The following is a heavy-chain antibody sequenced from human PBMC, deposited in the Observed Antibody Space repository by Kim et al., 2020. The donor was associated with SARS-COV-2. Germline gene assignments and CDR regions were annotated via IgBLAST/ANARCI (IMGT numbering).Heavy chain of an antibody. D-gene: IGHD2-15*01. CDR1: GFTFNTYA. Sequence: GGSLRLSCAASGFTFNTYAMHWVRQAPGKGLEWVSVISDDGSNKYYADSVKGRFTISRDNSKNTLYLQMNSLRIEDTAVYYCAKSFSCCYFGYDYWGQGTLVTVYS. J-gene: IGHJ4*02. CDR2: ISDDGSNK. CDR3: AKSFSCCYFGYDY. V-gene: IGHV3-30*02.